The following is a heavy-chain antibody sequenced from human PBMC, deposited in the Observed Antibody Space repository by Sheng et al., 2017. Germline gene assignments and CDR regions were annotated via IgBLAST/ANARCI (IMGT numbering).Heavy chain of an antibody. Sequence: EVQLVESGGGLVQPGGSLRLSCAASGFTVSSNYMSWVRQAPGKGLEWVSVIYSGGSTYYADSVKGRFTISRDNSKNTLYLQMNSLRAEDTAVYYCARDRGDLEWFDPVGPGNPGHRSP. D-gene: IGHD7-27*01. CDR2: IYSGGST. CDR3: ARDRGDLEWFDP. J-gene: IGHJ5*02. V-gene: IGHV3-66*01. CDR1: GFTVSSNY.